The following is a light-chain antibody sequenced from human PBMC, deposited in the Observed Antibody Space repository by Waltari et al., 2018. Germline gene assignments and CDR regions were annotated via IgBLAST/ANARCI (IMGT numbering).Light chain of an antibody. CDR1: QDIKTW. V-gene: IGKV1-5*03. CDR3: QQYHRYPVT. CDR2: KAS. J-gene: IGKJ4*01. Sequence: DIQMTQSPSALSASVGHSVPITCRASQDIKTWLAWYQQKPGKGPNLLIYKASSLESGVPSRFSGSASGTEFTLTISSLQPDDFATYFCQQYHRYPVTFGGGTKVDIK.